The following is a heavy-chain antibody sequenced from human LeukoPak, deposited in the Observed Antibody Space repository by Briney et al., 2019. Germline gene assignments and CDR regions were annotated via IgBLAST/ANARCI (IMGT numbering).Heavy chain of an antibody. CDR1: GFTVSSNY. D-gene: IGHD6-13*01. V-gene: IGHV3-66*01. J-gene: IGHJ4*02. Sequence: GGSLRLSCAASGFTVSSNYMSWVRQAPGKGLEWVSVIYSGGSTYYADSVKGRFTISRDNSKNTLYLQMNSLRAEDTAVFYCASPFLYSSSWAPLDYWGQGTLVTVFS. CDR3: ASPFLYSSSWAPLDY. CDR2: IYSGGST.